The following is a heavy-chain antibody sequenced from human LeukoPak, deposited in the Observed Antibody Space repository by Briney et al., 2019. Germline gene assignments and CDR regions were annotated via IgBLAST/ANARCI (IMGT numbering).Heavy chain of an antibody. CDR1: GFTFSSYA. J-gene: IGHJ4*02. CDR3: ARGAKPIFDY. CDR2: ISYDGSNK. V-gene: IGHV3-30*04. Sequence: GGSLRLSCAASGFTFSSYAIHWVRQAPGKGLEWVAVISYDGSNKYYADSVKGRFTISRDNSKNTLYLQMNSLRAEDTAVYYCARGAKPIFDYWGQGTLVIVSS.